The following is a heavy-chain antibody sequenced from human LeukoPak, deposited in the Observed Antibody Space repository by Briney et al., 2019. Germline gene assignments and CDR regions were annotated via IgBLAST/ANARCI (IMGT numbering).Heavy chain of an antibody. CDR2: IKQDGSGK. D-gene: IGHD6-13*01. CDR1: GFTFSSYW. J-gene: IGHJ4*02. Sequence: GGSLRRSCAASGFTFSSYWMSWVRQAPGKGLEWVANIKQDGSGKYYVDSVKGRFTISRDNAKNSLYLQMNSLRAEDTAVYYCARDQVAAATDYWGQGTLVTVSS. V-gene: IGHV3-7*01. CDR3: ARDQVAAATDY.